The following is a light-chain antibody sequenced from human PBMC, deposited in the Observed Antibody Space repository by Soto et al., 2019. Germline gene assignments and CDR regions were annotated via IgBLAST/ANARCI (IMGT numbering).Light chain of an antibody. CDR1: SSDVGGYNY. Sequence: QSALTQPASVSGSPGQSITISCTGTSSDVGGYNYVSWYQQHPGKAPKLMIYDVSNRPSGVSNRCSGSKSGNTASLTISGLHAEDEDDYYCSSYATSSTLVVFGTGTKLTVL. CDR2: DVS. V-gene: IGLV2-14*01. CDR3: SSYATSSTLVV. J-gene: IGLJ1*01.